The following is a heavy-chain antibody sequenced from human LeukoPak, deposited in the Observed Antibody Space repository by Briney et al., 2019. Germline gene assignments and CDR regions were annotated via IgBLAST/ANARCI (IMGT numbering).Heavy chain of an antibody. CDR2: ISSSGSTI. V-gene: IGHV3-11*04. CDR3: ARAGRKSRGVDIVRKKETGYYYYLDV. D-gene: IGHD2-15*01. J-gene: IGHJ6*03. Sequence: GGSLRLSCAASGFTFSDYYMSWVRQAPGKGLEWVSYISSSGSTIHYADSVRGRFTISRDNAKNSLYLQMNSLRVEDTAVYYCARAGRKSRGVDIVRKKETGYYYYLDVWGKGTTVTVSS. CDR1: GFTFSDYY.